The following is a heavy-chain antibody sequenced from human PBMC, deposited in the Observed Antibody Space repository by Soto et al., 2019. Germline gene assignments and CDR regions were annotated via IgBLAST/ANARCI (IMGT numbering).Heavy chain of an antibody. V-gene: IGHV4-39*02. J-gene: IGHJ6*02. D-gene: IGHD1-1*01. CDR1: GGSISSSSYY. CDR2: IYYSGST. CDR3: ARELPQRQVRNMAV. Sequence: PSETLSLTCTVSGGSISSSSYYWGWIRQPPGKGLEWIGSIYYSGSTYYNPSLKSRVTISVDTSKNQFSLKLSSVTAADTAVYYCARELPQRQVRNMAVWSQGTTVTVSS.